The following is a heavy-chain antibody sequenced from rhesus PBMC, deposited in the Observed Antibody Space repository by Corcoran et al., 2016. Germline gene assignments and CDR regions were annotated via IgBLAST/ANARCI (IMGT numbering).Heavy chain of an antibody. CDR1: RGSISDDYY. V-gene: IGHV4-106*01. CDR2: IHGSGVVT. D-gene: IGHD3-9*01. CDR3: ARDHLANPYYEDDYGYYYYGLDS. J-gene: IGHJ6*01. Sequence: QVQLQESGPGLVKPSETLSLTCAVSRGSISDDYYWSWIRQPPGKGLEWIGYIHGSGVVTNYNPSLKNRVTISIDTSKNQFSLKLSSVTAADTAVYYCARDHLANPYYEDDYGYYYYGLDSWGQGVVVTVSS.